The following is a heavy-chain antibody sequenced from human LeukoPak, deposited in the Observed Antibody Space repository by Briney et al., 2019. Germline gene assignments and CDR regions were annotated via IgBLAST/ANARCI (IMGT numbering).Heavy chain of an antibody. Sequence: ASVKVSFKASGYTFTGYYLHWVRQAPGQGLEWMGWISAYNGNTNYAQKLQGRVTMTTDTSTSTAYMELRSLRSDDTAVYYCARDVIGPFDYWGQGTLVTVSS. V-gene: IGHV1-18*04. D-gene: IGHD2-21*01. J-gene: IGHJ4*02. CDR2: ISAYNGNT. CDR3: ARDVIGPFDY. CDR1: GYTFTGYY.